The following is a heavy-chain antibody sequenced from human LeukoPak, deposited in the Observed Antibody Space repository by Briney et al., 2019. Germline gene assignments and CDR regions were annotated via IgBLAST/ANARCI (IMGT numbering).Heavy chain of an antibody. V-gene: IGHV3-9*01. CDR1: GFTFDDYA. CDR2: ISWNSGSI. J-gene: IGHJ6*02. CDR3: AKDIPPYSSSWYKSYYYYYGMDV. D-gene: IGHD6-13*01. Sequence: GGSLRLSCAASGFTFDDYAMHWVRQAPGKGLEWVSGISWNSGSIGYADSVKGRFTISRDNAKNSLYLQMNSLRAEDTALYYCAKDIPPYSSSWYKSYYYYYGMDVWGQGTTVTVSS.